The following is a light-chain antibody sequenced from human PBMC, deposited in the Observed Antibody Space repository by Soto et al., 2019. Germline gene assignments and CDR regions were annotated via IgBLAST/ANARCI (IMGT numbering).Light chain of an antibody. Sequence: DIQMTQSPSTLSASVGDRLTITCRASQTVERWMAWYQQKPGKAPKLLISDVSTLERGVPSRFSGSGSATEFTLTISGLQPDDFATYYCQQYKDYVYTFGQGTKVDI. CDR2: DVS. CDR1: QTVERW. CDR3: QQYKDYVYT. J-gene: IGKJ2*01. V-gene: IGKV1-5*01.